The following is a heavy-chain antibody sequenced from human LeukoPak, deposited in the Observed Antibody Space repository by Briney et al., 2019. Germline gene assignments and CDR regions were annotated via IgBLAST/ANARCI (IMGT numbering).Heavy chain of an antibody. CDR2: ISYDGSNK. CDR1: GFTFSSYG. V-gene: IGHV3-30*18. CDR3: AKSEVSGITMVRGVYH. D-gene: IGHD3-10*01. J-gene: IGHJ5*02. Sequence: GESLRLSCAASGFTFSSYGMHWVRQAPGKGLEWVAVISYDGSNKYYADSVKGRFTISRDNSKDTLYLQMNSLRAEDTAVYYCAKSEVSGITMVRGVYHWGQGTLVTVSS.